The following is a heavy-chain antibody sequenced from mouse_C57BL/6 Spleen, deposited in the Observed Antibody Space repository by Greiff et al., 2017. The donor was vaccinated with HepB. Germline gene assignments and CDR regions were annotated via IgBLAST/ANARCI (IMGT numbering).Heavy chain of an antibody. CDR2: ISSGGSYT. J-gene: IGHJ2*01. CDR3: ARHKTVTTAYYFDY. Sequence: EVMLVESGGDLVKPGGSLKLSCAASGFTFSSYGMSWVRQTPDKRLEWVATISSGGSYTYYPDSVKGRFTISRDNAKNTLYLQMSSLKSEDTAMYYCARHKTVTTAYYFDYWGQGTTLTVSS. D-gene: IGHD1-2*01. V-gene: IGHV5-6*01. CDR1: GFTFSSYG.